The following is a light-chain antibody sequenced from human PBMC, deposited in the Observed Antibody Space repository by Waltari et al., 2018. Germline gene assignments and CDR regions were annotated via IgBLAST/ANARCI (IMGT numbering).Light chain of an antibody. Sequence: QSVLTQPPSVSVSPGQSVPMSSTGTSSDIGSYNFVSWYQQHPGKAPQLVIYDVITRPSGVPDRFSGSKSGNTASLTVSGLQAEDEADYYCSSHAGSTAVFGGGTKLTVL. CDR3: SSHAGSTAV. V-gene: IGLV2-8*01. CDR2: DVI. J-gene: IGLJ2*01. CDR1: SSDIGSYNF.